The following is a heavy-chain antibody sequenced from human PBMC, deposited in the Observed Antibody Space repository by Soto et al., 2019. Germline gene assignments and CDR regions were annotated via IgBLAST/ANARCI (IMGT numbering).Heavy chain of an antibody. Sequence: QVQLVQSGAEVKKPGSSVKVSCKASGGTFSSYAISWVRQAPGQGLEWMGGIITIFGTANYAQKFQGRVTITADESTSTAYMELSSLRSEDTAVYYCASGSYSSSSYYYYYGMDVWGQGTTVTVSS. CDR2: IITIFGTA. CDR3: ASGSYSSSSYYYYYGMDV. J-gene: IGHJ6*02. D-gene: IGHD6-13*01. CDR1: GGTFSSYA. V-gene: IGHV1-69*01.